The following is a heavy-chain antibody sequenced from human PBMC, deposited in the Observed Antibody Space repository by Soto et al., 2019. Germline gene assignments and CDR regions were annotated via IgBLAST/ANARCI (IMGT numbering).Heavy chain of an antibody. Sequence: ASVKVSCKASGYTFTSYDINWVRQATGQGLEWMGWMNPNSGNTGYAQKFQGRVTMTRNTSISTAYMELSRLRSDDTAVYYCAREERPSNRWPGMDVWGQVTTVTVSS. V-gene: IGHV1-8*01. CDR2: MNPNSGNT. D-gene: IGHD6-13*01. CDR3: AREERPSNRWPGMDV. CDR1: GYTFTSYD. J-gene: IGHJ6*02.